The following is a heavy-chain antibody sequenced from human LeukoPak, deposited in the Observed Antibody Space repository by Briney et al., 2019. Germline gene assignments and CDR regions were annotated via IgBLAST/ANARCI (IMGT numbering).Heavy chain of an antibody. Sequence: PGGSLRLSCAASGFTFSSYGMHWVRQAPGKGLEWVAFIRYDGSNKYYADSVKGRFTISRDNSKNTLDLQMNSLRAEDTAVYYCARRGHGYGSPFDYWGQGTLVTVSS. CDR1: GFTFSSYG. CDR3: ARRGHGYGSPFDY. D-gene: IGHD5-18*01. CDR2: IRYDGSNK. V-gene: IGHV3-30*02. J-gene: IGHJ4*02.